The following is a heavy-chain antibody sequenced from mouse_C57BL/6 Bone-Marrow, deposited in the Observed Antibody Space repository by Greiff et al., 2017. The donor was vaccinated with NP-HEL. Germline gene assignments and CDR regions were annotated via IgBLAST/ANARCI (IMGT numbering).Heavy chain of an antibody. CDR3: ARAPDDGYTWFAY. D-gene: IGHD2-3*01. J-gene: IGHJ3*01. Sequence: EVMLVESGGGLVQPGGSLKLSCAASGFTFSDYYMYWVRQTPEKRLEWVAYISNGGGSTYYPDTVKGRFTISRDNAKNTLYLQMSRLKSEDTAMYYCARAPDDGYTWFAYWGQGTLVTVSA. CDR1: GFTFSDYY. CDR2: ISNGGGST. V-gene: IGHV5-12*01.